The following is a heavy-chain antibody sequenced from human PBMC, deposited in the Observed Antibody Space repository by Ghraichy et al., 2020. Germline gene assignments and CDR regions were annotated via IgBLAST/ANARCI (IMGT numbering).Heavy chain of an antibody. CDR2: ISSSSNTI. CDR1: GFTFSSYS. Sequence: GGSLRLSCAASGFTFSSYSMNWVRQAPGKGLEWVSYISSSSNTIYYADSVKGRFTISRDNAKNSLYLQMNSLRDEDTAVYYCARDNYYYDSSGYPDYWGHGTLVTVSS. V-gene: IGHV3-48*02. J-gene: IGHJ4*01. CDR3: ARDNYYYDSSGYPDY. D-gene: IGHD3-22*01.